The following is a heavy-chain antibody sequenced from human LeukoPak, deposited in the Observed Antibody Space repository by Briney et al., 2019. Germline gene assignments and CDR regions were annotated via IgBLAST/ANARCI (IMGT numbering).Heavy chain of an antibody. V-gene: IGHV1-18*01. D-gene: IGHD1-26*01. CDR2: ISAYNGNT. J-gene: IGHJ4*02. CDR3: VRDRLVGATTPMDY. Sequence: GASVKVSCKASGGTFSSYAISWVRQAPGQGLEWMGWISAYNGNTNYAQKVQGRVTITTDTSTRTAYMELRSLRSDDTAVYYCVRDRLVGATTPMDYWGQGTLVTVSS. CDR1: GGTFSSYA.